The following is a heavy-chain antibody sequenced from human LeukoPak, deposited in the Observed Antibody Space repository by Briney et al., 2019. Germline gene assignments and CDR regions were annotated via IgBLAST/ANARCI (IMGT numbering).Heavy chain of an antibody. Sequence: SETLSLTCTVSGGSISRSTYYWGWIRQPPGKGLEWIGSIYYSGSTHYNPSVKSRVTISVDTSKNHFSLRLTSVTAADTAVYYCARQGPPVVVGVGATPAAFDIWGQGTMVTVSS. CDR3: ARQGPPVVVGVGATPAAFDI. V-gene: IGHV4-39*01. CDR1: GGSISRSTYY. CDR2: IYYSGST. J-gene: IGHJ3*02. D-gene: IGHD2-15*01.